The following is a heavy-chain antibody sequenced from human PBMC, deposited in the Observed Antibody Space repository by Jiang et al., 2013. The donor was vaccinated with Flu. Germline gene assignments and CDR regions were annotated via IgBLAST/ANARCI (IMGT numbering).Heavy chain of an antibody. D-gene: IGHD1-26*01. CDR2: ISYDGSNK. V-gene: IGHV3-30-3*01. CDR1: GFTFSSYA. Sequence: VQLLESGGGVVQPGRSLRLSCAASGFTFSSYAMHWVRQAPGKGLEWVAVISYDGSNKYYADSVKGRFTISRDNSKNTLYLQMNSLRAEDTAVYYCARDGGGSYLYYYYYYMDVWGKGTTVTVSS. J-gene: IGHJ6*03. CDR3: ARDGGGSYLYYYYYYMDV.